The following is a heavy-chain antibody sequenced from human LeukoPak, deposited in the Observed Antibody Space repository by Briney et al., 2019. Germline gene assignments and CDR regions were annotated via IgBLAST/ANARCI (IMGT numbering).Heavy chain of an antibody. J-gene: IGHJ4*02. CDR2: IYHVGRT. Sequence: SETLSLTCTVSGYSISIGYYWGWIGQTPGKGLEWIGYIYHVGRTDYNPSLKSRVTISVDTSKNQFSLKLSSVPAADTAVYFCARGFRGPNFDHWGQGTLVTVSS. CDR1: GYSISIGYY. CDR3: ARGFRGPNFDH. V-gene: IGHV4-38-2*02. D-gene: IGHD3-10*01.